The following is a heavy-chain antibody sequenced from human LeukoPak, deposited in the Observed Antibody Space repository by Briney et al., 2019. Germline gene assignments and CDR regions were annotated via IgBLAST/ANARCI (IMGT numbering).Heavy chain of an antibody. Sequence: GASVKVSCKASGYTFTSYGISWVRQAPGQGLEWMGRISAYNGNTNYAQKLQGRVTMTTDTSTNTAYMELRSLRSDDTAVYYCARGSDLSGWWGGFDYWGQGTLVTVSS. V-gene: IGHV1-18*01. CDR3: ARGSDLSGWWGGFDY. J-gene: IGHJ4*02. CDR1: GYTFTSYG. CDR2: ISAYNGNT. D-gene: IGHD6-19*01.